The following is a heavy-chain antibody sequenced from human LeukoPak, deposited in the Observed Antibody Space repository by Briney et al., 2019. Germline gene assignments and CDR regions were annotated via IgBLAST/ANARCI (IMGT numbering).Heavy chain of an antibody. CDR1: GYTFTSYG. J-gene: IGHJ4*02. CDR3: AREAGRVTMVRGVISLYYFDY. D-gene: IGHD3-10*01. V-gene: IGHV1-18*04. CDR2: ISAYNGNT. Sequence: ASVKVSCKASGYTFTSYGISWVRQAPGQGLEWMGWISAYNGNTNYAQKLQGRVTMTTDTSTSTAYMELRSLRSDDTAVYYCAREAGRVTMVRGVISLYYFDYWGQGTLVTVSS.